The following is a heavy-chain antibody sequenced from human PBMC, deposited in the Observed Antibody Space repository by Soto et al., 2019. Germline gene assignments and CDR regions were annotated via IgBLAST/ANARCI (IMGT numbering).Heavy chain of an antibody. J-gene: IGHJ6*02. Sequence: ASVKVSCKASGYTFTSYYMHWVRQAPGQGLEWMGIINPSGGSTSYAQKFQGRVTMTRDTSTSTVYMELSRLRSDDTAVYYCARDRRYYDSSGQYYYYYGMDVWGQGTTVTVSS. D-gene: IGHD3-22*01. CDR1: GYTFTSYY. CDR3: ARDRRYYDSSGQYYYYYGMDV. V-gene: IGHV1-46*01. CDR2: INPSGGST.